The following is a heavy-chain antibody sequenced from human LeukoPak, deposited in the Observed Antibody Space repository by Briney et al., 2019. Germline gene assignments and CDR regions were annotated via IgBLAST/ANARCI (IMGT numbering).Heavy chain of an antibody. D-gene: IGHD3-22*01. CDR2: IYYGGST. CDR1: GGSISSGDYY. CDR3: ARTMIVVVGGAFDI. V-gene: IGHV4-30-4*08. J-gene: IGHJ3*02. Sequence: SETLSLTCTVSGGSISSGDYYWSWIRQPPGKGLEWIGYIYYGGSTYYNPSLKSRVTISVDTSKNQFSLKLSSVTAADTAVYYCARTMIVVVGGAFDIWGQGTMVTVSS.